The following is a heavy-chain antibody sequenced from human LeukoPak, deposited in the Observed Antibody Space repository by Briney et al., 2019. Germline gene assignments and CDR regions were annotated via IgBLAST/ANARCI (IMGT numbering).Heavy chain of an antibody. CDR2: ISYDGSNK. CDR1: GFTFSSYA. Sequence: GGSLRLSCAASGFTFSSYAVHWVRQAPGKGLEWVAVISYDGSNKYYADSVKGRFTISRDNSKNTLYLQMNSLRAEDTAVYYCAGSSGYSYGYGSSYWGQGTLVTVSS. V-gene: IGHV3-30*04. D-gene: IGHD5-18*01. CDR3: AGSSGYSYGYGSSY. J-gene: IGHJ4*02.